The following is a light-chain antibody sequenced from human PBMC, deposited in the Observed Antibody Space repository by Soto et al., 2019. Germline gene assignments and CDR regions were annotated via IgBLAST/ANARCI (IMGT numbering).Light chain of an antibody. Sequence: QLVLTQPPSASGTPGQRVTISCSGSSSNIGSNAVNWYQQLPGAVPKLLLYSNNQRPAGVPDRVSGSKSGTSASLAISGLQSEDEADYYCATWDDSLTTVLFGGGTKLTVL. CDR1: SSNIGSNA. CDR2: SNN. V-gene: IGLV1-44*01. CDR3: ATWDDSLTTVL. J-gene: IGLJ2*01.